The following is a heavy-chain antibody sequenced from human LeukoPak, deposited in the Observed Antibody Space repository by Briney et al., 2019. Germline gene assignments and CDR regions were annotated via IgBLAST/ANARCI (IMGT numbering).Heavy chain of an antibody. CDR2: IYHTGTT. CDR1: GGSIISFY. D-gene: IGHD2-2*01. V-gene: IGHV4-59*01. Sequence: TPSETLSLTCSVSGGSIISFYWSWIREPPGRGLECIGYIYHTGTTTYNPSLKSRVTISVNTSTNQLSLRLNSVTAADTAVYYCARGSGWCSSSTCYSFDYWGQGSLVTVSS. J-gene: IGHJ4*02. CDR3: ARGSGWCSSSTCYSFDY.